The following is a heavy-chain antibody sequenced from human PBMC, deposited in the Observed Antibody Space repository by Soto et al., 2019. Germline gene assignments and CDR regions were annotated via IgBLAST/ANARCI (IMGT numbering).Heavy chain of an antibody. V-gene: IGHV3-33*01. D-gene: IGHD3-9*01. CDR1: GFTFSSYG. CDR2: IWYDGSNK. Sequence: QVQLVESGGGVVQPGRSLRLSCAASGFTFSSYGMHWVRQAPGKGLEWVAVIWYDGSNKYYADSVKGRFTISRDNSKNTLYLQMNSLRAEDTAVYYCARDPLAGYYDILTGYYNSYLDYWGQGTLVTVSS. CDR3: ARDPLAGYYDILTGYYNSYLDY. J-gene: IGHJ4*02.